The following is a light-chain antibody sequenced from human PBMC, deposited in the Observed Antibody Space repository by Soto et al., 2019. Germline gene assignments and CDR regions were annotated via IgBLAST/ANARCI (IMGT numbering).Light chain of an antibody. CDR2: GAS. CDR3: QQYYRPWT. J-gene: IGKJ1*01. CDR1: QSVDTTF. V-gene: IGKV3-20*01. Sequence: EIVLTQSPGSLSLSPGQRATLSCRASQSVDTTFFAWYQKKPGQAPRLLIYGASKRATGIPDRFSGSGSGTDFTLTISSLQAEDVAVYYCQQYYRPWTFGQGTKVEIK.